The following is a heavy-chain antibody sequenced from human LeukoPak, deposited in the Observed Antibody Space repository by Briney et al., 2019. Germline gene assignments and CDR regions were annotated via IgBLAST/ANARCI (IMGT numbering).Heavy chain of an antibody. J-gene: IGHJ4*02. D-gene: IGHD5-12*01. Sequence: ASVKVSCKASGYTFTGYYMHWVRQAPGQGLEWMGWINPNSGGTNYAQKFQGRVTMTRDTSISTAYMELSRLRSDDTAVYYCASVNGRRGYSGYDSVNWGQGTLVTVSS. CDR3: ASVNGRRGYSGYDSVN. CDR1: GYTFTGYY. V-gene: IGHV1-2*02. CDR2: INPNSGGT.